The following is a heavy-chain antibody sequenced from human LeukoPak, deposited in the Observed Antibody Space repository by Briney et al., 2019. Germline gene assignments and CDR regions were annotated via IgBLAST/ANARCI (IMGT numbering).Heavy chain of an antibody. V-gene: IGHV1-8*01. J-gene: IGHJ4*02. CDR1: GYTFTSYD. CDR2: VNPNSGNT. CDR3: AIGVMITFGGAVQYYFDY. D-gene: IGHD3-16*01. Sequence: ASVKVSCKASGYTFTSYDINWVRQATGQGLEWMGWVNPNSGNTGYAQKFQGRVTMTRNTSISTAYMELSSLRSEDTAVYYCAIGVMITFGGAVQYYFDYWGQGTLVTVSS.